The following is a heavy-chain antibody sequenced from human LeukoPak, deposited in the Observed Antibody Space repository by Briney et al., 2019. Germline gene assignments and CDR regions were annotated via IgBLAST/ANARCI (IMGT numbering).Heavy chain of an antibody. CDR1: GFTFSSYW. D-gene: IGHD6-13*01. Sequence: GGSLRLSCAASGFTFSSYWMSWVRQAPGKGLEWVANIKQDGSEKYYVDSVKGRFTISRDNAKNSLYLQMNSLRAEDTAVYYCASPYSSSWYSLRGYFQHWGQGTLVTVSS. CDR3: ASPYSSSWYSLRGYFQH. CDR2: IKQDGSEK. V-gene: IGHV3-7*01. J-gene: IGHJ1*01.